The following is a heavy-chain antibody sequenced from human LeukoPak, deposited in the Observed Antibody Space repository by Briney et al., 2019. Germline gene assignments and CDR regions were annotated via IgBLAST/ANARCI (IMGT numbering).Heavy chain of an antibody. CDR2: IYTSGT. CDR3: ARAGTDGYSHFDY. J-gene: IGHJ4*02. Sequence: SETLSLTCTVSGDSINSYYWSWIRQPAGRGMEWIGRIYTSGTDYNPSLKRRVTISVDTSKNQFSLKLSSVTAADTAVYYCARAGTDGYSHFDYWGQGTLVTVSS. V-gene: IGHV4-4*07. D-gene: IGHD3-22*01. CDR1: GDSINSYY.